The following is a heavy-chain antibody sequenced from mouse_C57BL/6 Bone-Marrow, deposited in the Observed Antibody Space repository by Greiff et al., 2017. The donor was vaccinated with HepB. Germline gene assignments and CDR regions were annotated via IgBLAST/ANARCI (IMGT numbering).Heavy chain of an antibody. CDR1: GFTFSSYG. CDR2: ISSGGSYT. CDR3: ARWDWAYYFDY. D-gene: IGHD4-1*01. J-gene: IGHJ2*01. V-gene: IGHV5-6*01. Sequence: DVHLVESGGDLVKPGGSLKLSCAASGFTFSSYGMSWVRQTPDKRLEWVATISSGGSYTYYPDSVKGRFTISRDNAKNTLYLQMSSLKSEDTAMYYCARWDWAYYFDYWGQGTTLTVSS.